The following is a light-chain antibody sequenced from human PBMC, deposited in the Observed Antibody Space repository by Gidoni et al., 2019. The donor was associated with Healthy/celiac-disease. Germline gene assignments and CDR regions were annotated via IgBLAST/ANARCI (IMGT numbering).Light chain of an antibody. CDR2: DAS. CDR3: QQYNSYSIFT. Sequence: DIQMTQSPSTLSASVGDRVTITCRASKSISSWLAWYQQKPGKAPKLLIYDASSLESGVPSRFSGSGSGTEFTLTISSLQPDDFATYYCQQYNSYSIFTFGPGTKVDIK. V-gene: IGKV1-5*01. J-gene: IGKJ3*01. CDR1: KSISSW.